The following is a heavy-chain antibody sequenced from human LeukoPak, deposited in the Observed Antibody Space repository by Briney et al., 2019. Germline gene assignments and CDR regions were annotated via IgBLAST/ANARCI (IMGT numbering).Heavy chain of an antibody. CDR1: GYIFTDYY. CDR3: ARDPPGTTAFDF. J-gene: IGHJ3*01. D-gene: IGHD1-1*01. CDR2: INPRGDGTIHAQT. V-gene: IGHV1-2*02. Sequence: ASVKVSCKASGYIFTDYYMHWVRQAPGQGLEWMGWINPRGDGTIHAQTKCAQNLQGRVTMTWDTSISTAYMELSSLTSDDTAMFYCARDPPGTTAFDFWGQGTMVTVSS.